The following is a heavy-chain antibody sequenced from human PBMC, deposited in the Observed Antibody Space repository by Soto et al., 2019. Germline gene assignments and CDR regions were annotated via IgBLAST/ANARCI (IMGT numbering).Heavy chain of an antibody. D-gene: IGHD6-6*01. J-gene: IGHJ6*03. V-gene: IGHV3-33*01. CDR2: IWYDGSNK. Sequence: QVQLVESGGGGVQPGRSLRLSCAASGFTFSSYGMHWVRQAPCKGLEWVAVIWYDGSNKYYADSVKGRFPISRDNSKNTLYLQMNSLRTEDTAVYYCARGRGSRSSGDYYMYVWGKGTTVTVSS. CDR1: GFTFSSYG. CDR3: ARGRGSRSSGDYYMYV.